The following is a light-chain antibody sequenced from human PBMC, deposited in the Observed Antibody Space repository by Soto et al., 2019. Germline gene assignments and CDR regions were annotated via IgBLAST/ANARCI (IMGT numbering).Light chain of an antibody. V-gene: IGKV3-20*01. CDR2: GAS. Sequence: EIVLTQSPGTLSLSPGERATLSCRASQSVRSSYLAWYQQKPGQAHRLLIYGASSMATGIPDRFSGSGSGTDFTLTISRLEPEDFAVYYCKQYGSSPLTFGGGTKVEIK. CDR3: KQYGSSPLT. CDR1: QSVRSSY. J-gene: IGKJ4*01.